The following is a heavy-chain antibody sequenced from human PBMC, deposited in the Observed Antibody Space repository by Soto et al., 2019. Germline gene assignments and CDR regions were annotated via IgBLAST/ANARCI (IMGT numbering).Heavy chain of an antibody. J-gene: IGHJ6*02. CDR3: ARHDCISSSCYYYYYYVMDV. D-gene: IGHD2-2*01. Sequence: SVNVSCKASGDTFSSYAIRWVRQAPGQGLEWMGGIIPFFDTANYAQQFQGRVTITADESTSTAYMELSSLRSEDTAVYYCARHDCISSSCYYYYYYVMDVWGQ. CDR2: IIPFFDTA. CDR1: GDTFSSYA. V-gene: IGHV1-69*13.